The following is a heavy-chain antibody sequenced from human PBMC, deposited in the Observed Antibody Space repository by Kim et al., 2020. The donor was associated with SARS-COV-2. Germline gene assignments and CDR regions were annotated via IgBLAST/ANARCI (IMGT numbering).Heavy chain of an antibody. V-gene: IGHV1-69*06. CDR3: ARAYGDYGIYYYYGMDV. CDR1: GGPFSGYA. D-gene: IGHD4-17*01. J-gene: IGHJ6*01. Sequence: SVKVSCRASGGPFSGYAISWVRQAPGQGLEWVGGIIPLFGTANYAQKFQGRVTITADKSTTTAYMELSSLRSGDTAVYYCARAYGDYGIYYYYGMDVWG. CDR2: IIPLFGTA.